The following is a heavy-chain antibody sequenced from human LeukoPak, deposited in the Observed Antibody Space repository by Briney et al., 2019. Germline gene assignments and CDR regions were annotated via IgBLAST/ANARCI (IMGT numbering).Heavy chain of an antibody. CDR2: IIPIFGTA. J-gene: IGHJ4*02. Sequence: SVKVSCKASGGTFSSYAISRVRQAPGQGLGWMGGIIPIFGTANYAQKFQGRVTITADESTSTAYMELSSLRSEDTAVYYCARDNHYDILTGPLPLDYWGQGTLATVSS. CDR1: GGTFSSYA. CDR3: ARDNHYDILTGPLPLDY. V-gene: IGHV1-69*13. D-gene: IGHD3-9*01.